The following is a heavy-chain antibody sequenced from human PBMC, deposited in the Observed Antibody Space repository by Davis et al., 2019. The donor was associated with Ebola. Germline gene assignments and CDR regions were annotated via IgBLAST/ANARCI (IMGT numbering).Heavy chain of an antibody. D-gene: IGHD3-10*01. CDR3: AKQLFWFGEETT. CDR1: GFTFGNYV. J-gene: IGHJ5*02. V-gene: IGHV3-23*01. Sequence: GGSLRLSCAASGFTFGNYVMSWVHQVPGKGLEWVSGISASGGTTYDAASVKGRFTISRDNSNSTLYLQMNSLRVEDTAIYYCAKQLFWFGEETTWGQGTLVAVSS. CDR2: ISASGGTT.